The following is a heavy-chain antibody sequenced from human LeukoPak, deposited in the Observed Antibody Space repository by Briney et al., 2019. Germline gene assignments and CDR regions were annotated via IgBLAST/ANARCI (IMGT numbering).Heavy chain of an antibody. CDR1: GGSFSGYY. D-gene: IGHD2-2*03. J-gene: IGHJ5*02. Sequence: PSETLPLTCAVYGGSFSGYYWSWIRQPPGKGLEWIGEINHSGSTNYNPSLKSRVTISVDTSKNQFSLKLSSVTAADTAVYYCARAKTRPGYCSSTSCYPSGINWFDPWGQGTLVTVSS. V-gene: IGHV4-34*01. CDR2: INHSGST. CDR3: ARAKTRPGYCSSTSCYPSGINWFDP.